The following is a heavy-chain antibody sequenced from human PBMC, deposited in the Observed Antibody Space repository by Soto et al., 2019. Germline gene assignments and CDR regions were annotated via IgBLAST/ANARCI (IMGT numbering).Heavy chain of an antibody. CDR2: IYYSGST. D-gene: IGHD6-13*01. J-gene: IGHJ4*02. CDR3: AREGRLAAAGRFDY. V-gene: IGHV4-31*03. Sequence: KPSETLSLTCTVSGGSISSGDYYWSWIRQVPGKGLEWIGYIYYSGSTYYNPSLESRLAMSVDTSKNQFSLKLSSVTAADTAIYYCAREGRLAAAGRFDYWGQGTLVTVSS. CDR1: GGSISSGDYY.